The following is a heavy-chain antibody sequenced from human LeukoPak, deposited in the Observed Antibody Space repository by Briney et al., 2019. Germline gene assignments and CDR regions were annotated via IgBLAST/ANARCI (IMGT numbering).Heavy chain of an antibody. CDR3: ARQVGATTDLDY. J-gene: IGHJ4*02. D-gene: IGHD1-26*01. CDR2: IFPGDSDT. Sequence: GESLKISCKGSGYSFTTYWIGWVRQMPGKGLEWMGIIFPGDSDTIYSPSFQGQVTISADKSINTAYLQWSSLKASDTAMYYCARQVGATTDLDYWGQGTLVTVSS. CDR1: GYSFTTYW. V-gene: IGHV5-51*01.